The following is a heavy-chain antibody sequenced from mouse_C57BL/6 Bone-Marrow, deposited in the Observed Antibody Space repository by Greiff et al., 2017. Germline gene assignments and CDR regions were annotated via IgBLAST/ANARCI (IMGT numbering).Heavy chain of an antibody. Sequence: DVQLVESGGDLVKPGGSLKLSCAASGFTFSSYGMSWVRQTPDKRLEWVATISSGGSYTYYPDSVKGRFTISRDNAKNTLYLQMSSLKSEDTAMYYCASYGNYGYWGQGTTLTVSS. J-gene: IGHJ2*01. CDR2: ISSGGSYT. V-gene: IGHV5-6*01. CDR3: ASYGNYGY. D-gene: IGHD2-1*01. CDR1: GFTFSSYG.